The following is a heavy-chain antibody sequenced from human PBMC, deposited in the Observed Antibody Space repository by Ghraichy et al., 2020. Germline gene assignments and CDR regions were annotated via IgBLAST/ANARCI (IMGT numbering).Heavy chain of an antibody. Sequence: TLSLTCAVYGGSFSGYYWSWIRQPPGKGLEWIGEINHSGSTNYNPSLKSRVTISVDTSKNQFSLKLSSVTAADTAVYYCARGRRIAAAGGFDYWGQGTLVTVSS. V-gene: IGHV4-34*01. J-gene: IGHJ4*02. D-gene: IGHD6-13*01. CDR2: INHSGST. CDR3: ARGRRIAAAGGFDY. CDR1: GGSFSGYY.